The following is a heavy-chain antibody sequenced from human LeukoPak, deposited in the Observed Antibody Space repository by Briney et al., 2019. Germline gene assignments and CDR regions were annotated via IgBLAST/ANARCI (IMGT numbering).Heavy chain of an antibody. D-gene: IGHD1-14*01. CDR1: GFTLSDYY. Sequence: PGGSLRLSCAASGFTLSDYYMSWIRQAPGKGLEWVSYISPSDSHKCDADSVKGRFTVSRDNAKNSLYLQMNSLRGEDTAVYYCARGHHNLDVWGQGTTVTVSS. V-gene: IGHV3-11*01. CDR2: ISPSDSHK. J-gene: IGHJ6*02. CDR3: ARGHHNLDV.